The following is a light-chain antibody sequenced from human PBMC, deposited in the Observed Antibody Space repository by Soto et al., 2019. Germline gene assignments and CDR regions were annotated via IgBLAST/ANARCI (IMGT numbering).Light chain of an antibody. CDR1: QSINRW. CDR2: DAT. V-gene: IGKV1-5*01. J-gene: IGKJ1*01. Sequence: IQMTHSPSTLSASVLYRVSITCLSSQSINRWLAWYQQKPGKAPKVLIWDATTLHRGVSSRFSGSGFGTEFTLTISSLQPDDFATYYCQQYNDYSTWTFGQGTKVDIK. CDR3: QQYNDYSTWT.